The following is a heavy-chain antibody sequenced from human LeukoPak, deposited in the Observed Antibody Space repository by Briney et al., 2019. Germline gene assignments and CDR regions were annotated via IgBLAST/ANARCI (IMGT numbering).Heavy chain of an antibody. CDR3: ARAEGVVVAAHIDV. Sequence: ASVKVSCKASSYTFTNYGIYWVRQAPGQGLEWMAWISAYNGNTNYAQKLQGRVTVTTDTSTSTAYMELRSLRSDDTAIYYCARAEGVVVAAHIDVWGKGTTVTVSS. V-gene: IGHV1-18*01. CDR1: SYTFTNYG. J-gene: IGHJ6*03. D-gene: IGHD2-15*01. CDR2: ISAYNGNT.